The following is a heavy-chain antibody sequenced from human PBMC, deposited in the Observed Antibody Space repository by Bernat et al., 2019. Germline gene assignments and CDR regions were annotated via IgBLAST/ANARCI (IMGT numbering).Heavy chain of an antibody. Sequence: GRAGGGGRRPGASGKVSCKASGYTFTSYGISWVRQAPGQGLEWMGWISAYNGNTNYAQKLQGRVTMTTDTSTSTAYMELRSLRSDDTAVYYCARAALWFGELLFYYYYGMDVWGQGTTVTVSS. CDR1: GYTFTSYG. D-gene: IGHD3-10*01. J-gene: IGHJ6*02. CDR3: ARAALWFGELLFYYYYGMDV. CDR2: ISAYNGNT. V-gene: IGHV1-18*01.